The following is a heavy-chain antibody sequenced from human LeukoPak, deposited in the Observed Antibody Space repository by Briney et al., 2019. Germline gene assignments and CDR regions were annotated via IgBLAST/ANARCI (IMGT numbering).Heavy chain of an antibody. J-gene: IGHJ4*02. CDR2: ISSNGGST. V-gene: IGHV3-64D*09. CDR3: VITSATGPLDY. Sequence: GGSLRLSCSASRFTFSSYAMHWVRQAPGKGLEYVSAISSNGGSTYYADSVKGRFTISRDNSKNTLYLQMSSLRAEDTAVYYCVITSATGPLDYWGQGTLVTVSS. CDR1: RFTFSSYA. D-gene: IGHD6-6*01.